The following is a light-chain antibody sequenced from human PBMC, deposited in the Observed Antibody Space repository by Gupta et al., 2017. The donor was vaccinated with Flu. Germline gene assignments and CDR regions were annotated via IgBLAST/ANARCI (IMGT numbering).Light chain of an antibody. J-gene: IGKJ1*01. CDR3: QQVNYYPRT. Sequence: PSFLSASIGDRVTITCLASLGISNYLAWYQQKPGKAPNLLIYGAYTLQSGVPSRFSGSVSGTEFTLTISSLQPEDCATYYCQQVNYYPRTFGEGTKVEIK. CDR2: GAY. V-gene: IGKV1-9*01. CDR1: LGISNY.